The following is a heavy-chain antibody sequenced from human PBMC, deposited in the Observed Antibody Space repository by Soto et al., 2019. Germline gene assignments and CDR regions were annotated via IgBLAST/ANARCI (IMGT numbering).Heavy chain of an antibody. CDR2: IYDSGRT. Sequence: QVQLQESGPGLVQPSQTLSLTCTVSGASIGSGSYYWSWIRQYPGEGLVWIGHIYDSGRTYYNPSLESRVSISIDTSKNEFSLTLTSVTAAETAVYYCARLTTIITGAFDDWGLGTVVTVSS. D-gene: IGHD7-27*01. V-gene: IGHV4-31*03. CDR1: GASIGSGSYY. CDR3: ARLTTIITGAFDD. J-gene: IGHJ4*02.